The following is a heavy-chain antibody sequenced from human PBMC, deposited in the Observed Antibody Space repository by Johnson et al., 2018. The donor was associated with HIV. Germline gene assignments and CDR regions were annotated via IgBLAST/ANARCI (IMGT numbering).Heavy chain of an antibody. CDR3: ARDSVIGGIELSRPDAFDI. V-gene: IGHV3-30*04. CDR1: GFTFSSYA. CDR2: ISYDGSNK. J-gene: IGHJ3*02. Sequence: QVQLVESGGGVVQPGRSLRLSCAASGFTFSSYAMHWVRQAPGKGLEWVAVISYDGSNKYYADSVKGRFTISRDNSKNTLYLQMNSQRAEDTAVYYCARDSVIGGIELSRPDAFDIWGQGTMVTVSS. D-gene: IGHD2/OR15-2a*01.